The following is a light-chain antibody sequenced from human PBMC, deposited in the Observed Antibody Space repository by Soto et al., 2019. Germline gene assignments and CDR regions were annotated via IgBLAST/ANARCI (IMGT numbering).Light chain of an antibody. Sequence: QCALTQPASGSGSPGQSITISCTGTSSDIGDYKYVSWYQQHPGKAPKLMIYDVNNRPSGVSNRFSASKSDNTASLTISGLQAEDEADYYCSSYTSSSTPYVFGTGTKLTVL. J-gene: IGLJ1*01. V-gene: IGLV2-14*01. CDR2: DVN. CDR3: SSYTSSSTPYV. CDR1: SSDIGDYKY.